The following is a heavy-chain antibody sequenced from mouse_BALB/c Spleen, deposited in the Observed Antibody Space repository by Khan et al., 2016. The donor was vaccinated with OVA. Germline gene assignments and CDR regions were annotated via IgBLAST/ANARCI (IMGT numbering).Heavy chain of an antibody. CDR3: ARRGLRWDFDY. CDR1: GYTFINYR. V-gene: IGHV1-4*01. CDR2: INPSTGYT. J-gene: IGHJ2*01. Sequence: QVRLQQSGAELAKPGASVKMSCKASGYTFINYRILWVKQRPGQGLEWIGYINPSTGYTEYNQNFKDKATLTADKSSSTAYMQLSSLTSEDSAVYYCARRGLRWDFDYWGQGTTLTVSS. D-gene: IGHD1-1*01.